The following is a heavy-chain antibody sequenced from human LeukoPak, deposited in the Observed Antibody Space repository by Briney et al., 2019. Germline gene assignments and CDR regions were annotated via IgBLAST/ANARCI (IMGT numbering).Heavy chain of an antibody. CDR1: GFTFSSYA. Sequence: GGSLRLSCAASGFTFSSYAMSWVRQAPGKGLEWVSAISGSGGSTYYADSVKGRFTISRDNSKNTLYLQMNSLRAEDTAVYYCATMVRGVNPSPDAFDIWGQGTMVTVSS. V-gene: IGHV3-23*01. CDR2: ISGSGGST. D-gene: IGHD3-10*01. CDR3: ATMVRGVNPSPDAFDI. J-gene: IGHJ3*02.